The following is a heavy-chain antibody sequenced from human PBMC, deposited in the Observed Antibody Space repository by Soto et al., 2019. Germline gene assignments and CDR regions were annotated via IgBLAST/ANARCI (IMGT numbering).Heavy chain of an antibody. V-gene: IGHV4-59*08. CDR3: ARLLWSRGDWFDP. D-gene: IGHD3-10*01. CDR1: GGSISSYY. CDR2: IYYSGST. Sequence: QVQLQESGPGLVKPSETLSLTCTVSGGSISSYYWSWIRQPPGQGLEWIGYIYYSGSTNYNPSLKSRVTISVDKSTNQFSLKLSSVTAADPAVYYCARLLWSRGDWFDPWGQGTLVTVSS. J-gene: IGHJ5*02.